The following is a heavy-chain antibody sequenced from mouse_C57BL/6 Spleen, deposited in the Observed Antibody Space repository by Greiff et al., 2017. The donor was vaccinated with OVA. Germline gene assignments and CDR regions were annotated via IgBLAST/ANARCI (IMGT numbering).Heavy chain of an antibody. Sequence: VKLVESGPGLVQPSQSLSITCTVSGFSLTSYGVHWVRQPPGKGLEWRGVIWSGGSTDYNAAFISSLSFSKDNSKSQVFFKMNRLQADDTAIYYCDKGDYDDDRGHYYAMDYWGQGTSVTVSS. CDR1: GFSLTSYG. CDR3: DKGDYDDDRGHYYAMDY. CDR2: IWSGGST. J-gene: IGHJ4*01. D-gene: IGHD2-4*01. V-gene: IGHV2-4*01.